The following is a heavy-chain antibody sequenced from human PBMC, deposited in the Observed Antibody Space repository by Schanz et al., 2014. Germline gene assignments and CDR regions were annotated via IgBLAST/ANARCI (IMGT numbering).Heavy chain of an antibody. V-gene: IGHV3-33*01. CDR1: GFTFSSYG. J-gene: IGHJ4*02. Sequence: QVQLVESGGGVVQFGRSLRLSCVASGFTFSSYGMHWVCQAPGKGLEWVAVIWYDENNKYYADSVKGRFTMSRDNSKNTLYLQMNSLRAEDTAVYYCARANYRRKINFDYWGRGTLVNVSS. CDR2: IWYDENNK. CDR3: ARANYRRKINFDY. D-gene: IGHD3-10*01.